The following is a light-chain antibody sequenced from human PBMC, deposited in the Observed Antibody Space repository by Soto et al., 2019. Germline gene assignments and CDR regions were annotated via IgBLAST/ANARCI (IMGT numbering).Light chain of an antibody. CDR1: QGISSY. CDR2: AAS. J-gene: IGKJ4*01. V-gene: IGKV1-9*01. CDR3: QQLNSYPLT. Sequence: EIQLTQSPSFLSASVGDRVTITCRASQGISSYLAWYQQKPGKAPKLLIYAASTLQSGVPSRFSGSGSGTEFTLTISSLQPEDFATYYCQQLNSYPLTFGGGTKVAIK.